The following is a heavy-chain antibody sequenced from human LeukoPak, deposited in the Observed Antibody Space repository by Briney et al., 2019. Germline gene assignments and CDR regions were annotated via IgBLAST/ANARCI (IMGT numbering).Heavy chain of an antibody. J-gene: IGHJ4*02. CDR1: GFTFSSYS. V-gene: IGHV3-21*01. Sequence: PGGSLRLSCAASGFTFSSYSMNWVRQAPGKGLEWVSSISSSSSYIYYADSVKGRFTISRDNAKNSLYLQMNSLRAEDTAVYYCARAQLNYYDSSGYYPPFDYWGQGTLVTVSS. CDR2: ISSSSSYI. CDR3: ARAQLNYYDSSGYYPPFDY. D-gene: IGHD3-22*01.